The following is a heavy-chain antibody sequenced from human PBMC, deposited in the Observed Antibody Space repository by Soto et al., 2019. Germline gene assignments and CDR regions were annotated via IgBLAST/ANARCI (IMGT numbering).Heavy chain of an antibody. CDR2: ISYDGSNK. CDR3: ASNKGGYCISTSCYAGYFDY. Sequence: SLRLSCAASGVTFSSYAMHWVRQAPGKGLEWVAVISYDGSNKYYADSVKGRFTISRDNSKNTLYLQMNSLRAEDTAVYYCASNKGGYCISTSCYAGYFDYWGQGTLVTVSS. CDR1: GVTFSSYA. J-gene: IGHJ4*02. D-gene: IGHD2-2*01. V-gene: IGHV3-30-3*01.